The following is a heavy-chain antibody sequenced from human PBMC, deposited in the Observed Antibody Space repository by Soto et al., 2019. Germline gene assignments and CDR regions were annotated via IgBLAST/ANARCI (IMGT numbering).Heavy chain of an antibody. CDR2: ISAYNGNT. CDR1: GYTFTSYG. D-gene: IGHD2-21*02. V-gene: IGHV1-18*04. CDR3: ARDRGVVVTDPYYFDY. Sequence: ASVKVSCKASGYTFTSYGISWVRQAPGQGLEWMGWISAYNGNTNYAQKLQGRVTMTTDTSTSTAYMELRSLRSDDTAVYYCARDRGVVVTDPYYFDYWGQGTLVTVYS. J-gene: IGHJ4*02.